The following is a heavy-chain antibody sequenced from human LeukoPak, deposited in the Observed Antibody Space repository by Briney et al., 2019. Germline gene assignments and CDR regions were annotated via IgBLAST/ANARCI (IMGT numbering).Heavy chain of an antibody. CDR3: ARGARWLRVYGMDV. CDR1: GGSFSGYY. J-gene: IGHJ6*02. Sequence: SETLSLTCAVYGGSFSGYYWNWLRQPPGKGLEWIGEINHSGSTNYNPSLKSRVTISVDTSKNQFSLKLSSVTAADTAVYYCARGARWLRVYGMDVWGQGTTVTVSS. V-gene: IGHV4-34*01. CDR2: INHSGST. D-gene: IGHD5-12*01.